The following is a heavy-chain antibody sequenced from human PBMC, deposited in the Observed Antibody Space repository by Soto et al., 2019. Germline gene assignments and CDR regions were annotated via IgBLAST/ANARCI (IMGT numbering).Heavy chain of an antibody. V-gene: IGHV3-53*01. Sequence: EVQVVESGGGLVQPGGSLRLSCAASGFTVSSDYMSWVRQAPGKGLEWVSVLYSGGSTYYADSVKGRFTISRDNSKNTMDLQMTSLRAEDTAVSYCRGMGGTRFDPWGQGTLVTVSS. CDR2: LYSGGST. CDR3: RGMGGTRFDP. CDR1: GFTVSSDY. D-gene: IGHD1-26*01. J-gene: IGHJ5*02.